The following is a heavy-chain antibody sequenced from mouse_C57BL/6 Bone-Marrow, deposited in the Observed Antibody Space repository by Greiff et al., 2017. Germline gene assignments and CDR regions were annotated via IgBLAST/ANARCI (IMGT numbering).Heavy chain of an antibody. CDR2: IDPSDSYT. J-gene: IGHJ4*01. D-gene: IGHD2-5*01. CDR1: GYTFTSYW. CDR3: ARDYSNYFYAMDY. V-gene: IGHV1-69*01. Sequence: VQLQQPGAELVMPGASVKLSCKASGYTFTSYWMHWVKQRPGQGLEWIGEIDPSDSYTNYNQKFKGKATLTVDKSSSTAYMQLSSLTSEDSAVXYCARDYSNYFYAMDYWGQGTSVTVSS.